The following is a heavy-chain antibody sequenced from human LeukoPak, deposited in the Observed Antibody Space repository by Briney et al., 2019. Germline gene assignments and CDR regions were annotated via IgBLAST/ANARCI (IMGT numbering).Heavy chain of an antibody. CDR3: ARGSSSSHVGYYGMDV. D-gene: IGHD6-13*01. V-gene: IGHV4-59*01. CDR1: GGSIRSYY. Sequence: SETLSLTCTVSGGSIRSYYWSWIRQPPGQGLEWLGYIYYSGTTNYSPSLKSRVTISVDTSKSHFSLKLSSVTAADTAVYYCARGSSSSHVGYYGMDVGGQGTTVTVSS. CDR2: IYYSGTT. J-gene: IGHJ6*02.